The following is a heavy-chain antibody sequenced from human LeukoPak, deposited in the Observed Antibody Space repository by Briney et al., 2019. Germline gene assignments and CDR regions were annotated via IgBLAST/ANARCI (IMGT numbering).Heavy chain of an antibody. CDR1: GGSISSYY. V-gene: IGHV4-4*07. Sequence: TSETLSLTCTVSGGSISSYYWSWIRQPAGKGLKWIGRIYTSGSTNYNPSLKSRVTMSVDTSKNQFSLKLSSVTAADTAVYYCARDAGHQLSRRNYYAMDVWGQGTTVTVSS. D-gene: IGHD1-1*01. J-gene: IGHJ6*02. CDR2: IYTSGST. CDR3: ARDAGHQLSRRNYYAMDV.